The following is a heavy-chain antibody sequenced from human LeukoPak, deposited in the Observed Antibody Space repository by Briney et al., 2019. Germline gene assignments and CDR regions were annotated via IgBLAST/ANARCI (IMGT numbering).Heavy chain of an antibody. Sequence: PSETLSLTCTVSGGSISSYYWSWIRQPAGKGLEWIGRIYTSGSTNYNPSLKSRVTMSVDTSKNQFSLKLSSVTAADTAVYYCAALYYYDSSGYLLDYWGQGTLATVSS. V-gene: IGHV4-4*07. CDR3: AALYYYDSSGYLLDY. CDR2: IYTSGST. CDR1: GGSISSYY. J-gene: IGHJ4*02. D-gene: IGHD3-22*01.